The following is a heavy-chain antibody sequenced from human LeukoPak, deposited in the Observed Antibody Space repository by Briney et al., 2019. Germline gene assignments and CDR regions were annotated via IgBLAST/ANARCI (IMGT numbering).Heavy chain of an antibody. CDR3: TTVKRGYTSSLDY. J-gene: IGHJ4*02. Sequence: PGGSLRLSCAASGFTFSNAWMSWVRQAPGKGLEWVGRIKSKTDGGTTDYAAPVKGRFTISRDDSENTVYLQMNSLKTEDTAVYYCTTVKRGYTSSLDYWGQGTLVTVSS. CDR1: GFTFSNAW. CDR2: IKSKTDGGTT. V-gene: IGHV3-15*01. D-gene: IGHD5-18*01.